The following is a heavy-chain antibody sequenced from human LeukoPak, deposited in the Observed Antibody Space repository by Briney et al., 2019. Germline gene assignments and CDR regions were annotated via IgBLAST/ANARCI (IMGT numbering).Heavy chain of an antibody. Sequence: SETLSLTCTVSGGSISSGRYFWGWIRQPPGRGLEWIGSVYYSGSTSYNPSLRTRITVSIDTSKNQFSLKLSSVTAADTAVYYCAGLNEGRDYGDNRRDYWGQGTLVTVSS. J-gene: IGHJ4*02. CDR3: AGLNEGRDYGDNRRDY. D-gene: IGHD4-17*01. CDR2: VYYSGST. CDR1: GGSISSGRYF. V-gene: IGHV4-39*01.